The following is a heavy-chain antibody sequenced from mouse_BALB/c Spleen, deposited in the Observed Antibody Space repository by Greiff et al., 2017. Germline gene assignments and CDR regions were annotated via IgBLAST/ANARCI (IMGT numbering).Heavy chain of an antibody. CDR2: IRNKANGYTT. Sequence: EVKLVESGGGLVQPGGSLRLSCATSGFTFTDYYMSWVRQPPGKALEWLGFIRNKANGYTTEYSASVKGRFTISRDNSQSILYLQMNTLRAEDSATYYCARDRGVRGYYYAMDYWGQGTSVTVSS. CDR3: ARDRGVRGYYYAMDY. J-gene: IGHJ4*01. V-gene: IGHV7-3*02. CDR1: GFTFTDYY. D-gene: IGHD2-14*01.